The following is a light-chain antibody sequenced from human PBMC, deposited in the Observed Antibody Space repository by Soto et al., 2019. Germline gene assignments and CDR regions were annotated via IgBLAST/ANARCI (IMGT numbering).Light chain of an antibody. CDR3: QQYGSSPFT. Sequence: EIVLTQSPGTLSLSPGERATLSRRATQSVISRFLAWYQQKPGQAPRLLIYGASSRATGIPDRFSGSGSGTDFTLTISRLEPEDFAVFYCQQYGSSPFTFGQGTKLEIK. CDR2: GAS. J-gene: IGKJ2*01. V-gene: IGKV3-20*01. CDR1: QSVISRF.